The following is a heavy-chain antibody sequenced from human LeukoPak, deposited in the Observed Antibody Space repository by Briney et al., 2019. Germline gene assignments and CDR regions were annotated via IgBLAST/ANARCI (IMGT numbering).Heavy chain of an antibody. J-gene: IGHJ4*02. CDR1: GYSFTSYW. CDR2: IYPDDSDT. D-gene: IGHD6-6*01. Sequence: GESLKISCKGSGYSFTSYWIGWVRQMPGKGLEWMGVIYPDDSDTRYSPSFQGQVTISADKSFSTAYLQWSSLKASDTAVYYCARQAMYSSSANIDYWGQGTLVTVSS. CDR3: ARQAMYSSSANIDY. V-gene: IGHV5-51*01.